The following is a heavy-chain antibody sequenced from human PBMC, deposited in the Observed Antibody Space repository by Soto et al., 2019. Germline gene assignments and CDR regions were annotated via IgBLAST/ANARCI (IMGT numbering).Heavy chain of an antibody. V-gene: IGHV3-74*01. D-gene: IGHD5-12*01. CDR2: IKGDGTST. J-gene: IGHJ4*02. CDR3: SRGTDLYDW. CDR1: GFTFSIYW. Sequence: EVQLVESGGGLVQPGGSLRLSCAASGFTFSIYWMHWVRQAPGKGLVWVARIKGDGTSTSYADSVKGRFTISRDNAKNTLYLKMSSLRAEDTAVYYCSRGTDLYDWWSQGTLVTVSS.